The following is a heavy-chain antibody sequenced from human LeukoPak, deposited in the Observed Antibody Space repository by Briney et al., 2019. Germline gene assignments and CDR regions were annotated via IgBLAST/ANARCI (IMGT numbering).Heavy chain of an antibody. CDR2: INHSGST. J-gene: IGHJ5*02. CDR1: GGSISSYY. CDR3: ARPVGYCSGGSCLGANWFDP. V-gene: IGHV4-34*01. Sequence: SETLSLTCTVSGGSISSYYWSWIRQPPGKGLKWIGEINHSGSTNYNPSLKSRVTISVDPSKNQFSLKLSSVTAADTAVYYCARPVGYCSGGSCLGANWFDPWGQGTLVTVSS. D-gene: IGHD2-15*01.